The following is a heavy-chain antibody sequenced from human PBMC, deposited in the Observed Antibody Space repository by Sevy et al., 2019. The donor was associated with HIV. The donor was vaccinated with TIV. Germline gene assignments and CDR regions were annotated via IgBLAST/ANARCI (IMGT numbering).Heavy chain of an antibody. Sequence: GGSLRLSCAASGFTFSSYAMSWVRQAPGKGLEWVSAISGSGGSTYYADSVKGRFTISRDNSKNTLYLQINSLRAEDTAVNYCGKSGQWLVRRAFDIWGQGTMVTVSS. CDR2: ISGSGGST. CDR1: GFTFSSYA. D-gene: IGHD6-19*01. V-gene: IGHV3-23*01. CDR3: GKSGQWLVRRAFDI. J-gene: IGHJ3*02.